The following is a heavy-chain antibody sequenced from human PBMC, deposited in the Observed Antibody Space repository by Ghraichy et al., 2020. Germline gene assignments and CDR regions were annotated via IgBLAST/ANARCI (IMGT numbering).Heavy chain of an antibody. CDR3: ASHIDHGGNSLYYGMDV. D-gene: IGHD4-23*01. CDR2: IYHSGTA. V-gene: IGHV4-59*08. Sequence: GSLRLTCILSGGSISSYYWSWIRQPPGKGLEWIGYIYHSGTANYNPSPSLKSRVPISVDTSQNQFSLTLSSVTAADKAVYYCASHIDHGGNSLYYGMDVWGQGTTVTVSS. J-gene: IGHJ6*02. CDR1: GGSISSYY.